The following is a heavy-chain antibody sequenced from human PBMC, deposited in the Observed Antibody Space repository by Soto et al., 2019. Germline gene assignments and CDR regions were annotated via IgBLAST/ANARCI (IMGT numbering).Heavy chain of an antibody. J-gene: IGHJ5*02. CDR3: ARGLKRRGYTLLVVAANKNWFDP. Sequence: SETLSLTCAVYGGSFSGYYWSWIRQPPGEGLEWIGEINHSGSTNYNPSLKSRVTISVDTSKNQFSLKLSSVTAADTAVYYCARGLKRRGYTLLVVAANKNWFDPWGQGTLVTVSS. D-gene: IGHD2-15*01. V-gene: IGHV4-34*01. CDR2: INHSGST. CDR1: GGSFSGYY.